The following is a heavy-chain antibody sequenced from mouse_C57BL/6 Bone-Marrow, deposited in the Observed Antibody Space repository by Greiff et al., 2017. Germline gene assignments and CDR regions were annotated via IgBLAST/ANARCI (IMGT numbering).Heavy chain of an antibody. CDR3: ARRGFITTMDY. CDR1: GFTFSSYG. D-gene: IGHD1-1*01. Sequence: EVMLVESGGDLVKPGGSLKLSCAASGFTFSSYGMSWVRQTPDKRLEWVATISSGGSYIYYPDSVKGRFTISRDNAKNTLYLQMSSLESEDTAMYYCARRGFITTMDYWGQGTTLTVSS. CDR2: ISSGGSYI. V-gene: IGHV5-6*02. J-gene: IGHJ2*01.